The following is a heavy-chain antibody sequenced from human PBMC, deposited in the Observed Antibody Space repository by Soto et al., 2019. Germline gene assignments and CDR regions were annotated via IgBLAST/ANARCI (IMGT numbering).Heavy chain of an antibody. CDR1: GCTFTDYF. CDR2: INPKSRGT. CDR3: ARVTLKAGNWFDP. V-gene: IGHV1-2*02. J-gene: IGHJ5*02. Sequence: ASVKVSCKTSGCTFTDYFIHWVRQAPGQGFEWMGWINPKSRGTNYAQKFQGRVTMTRDTSNSTAYMELRGLTSDDTAVYYCARVTLKAGNWFDPWGQGTLVTVSS.